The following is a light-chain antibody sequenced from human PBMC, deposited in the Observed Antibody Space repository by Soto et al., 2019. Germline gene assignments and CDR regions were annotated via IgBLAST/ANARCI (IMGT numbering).Light chain of an antibody. CDR1: QSVSNW. CDR3: QPYNGSLFP. J-gene: IGKJ2*01. CDR2: DAS. Sequence: DIQMTQSPSTLSASVGDTVTITCRASQSVSNWLAWYQQKPGKAPKLLIYDASSLQIGVPSRFSGRGSGTEFTLPIRRLEPDYFATYYFQPYNGSLFPFCQGTKLEIK. V-gene: IGKV1-5*01.